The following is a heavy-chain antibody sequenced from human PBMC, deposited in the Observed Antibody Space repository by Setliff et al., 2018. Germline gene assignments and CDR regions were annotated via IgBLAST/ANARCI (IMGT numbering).Heavy chain of an antibody. CDR3: ARQVVIDYYYYMDV. J-gene: IGHJ6*03. CDR1: GASISSGSNY. Sequence: SETLSLTCSVSGASISSGSNYWSWIRQPAGKGVEWIGHILSSGGTNYNPSLKSRITISLDKSKSQFSLKLTSVTVADTAVYYCARQVVIDYYYYMDVWGKGTTVTVSS. V-gene: IGHV4-61*09. D-gene: IGHD3-22*01. CDR2: ILSSGGT.